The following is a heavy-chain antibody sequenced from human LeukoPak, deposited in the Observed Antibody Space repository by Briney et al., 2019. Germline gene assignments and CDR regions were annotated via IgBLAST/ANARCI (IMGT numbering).Heavy chain of an antibody. V-gene: IGHV4-61*01. CDR1: GGSISSGSYY. D-gene: IGHD3-3*01. CDR3: ARGSYDFWSGYLRPLSVLPYYYYYYMDV. J-gene: IGHJ6*03. CDR2: IYYSGST. Sequence: SQTLSLTCTVSGGSISSGSYYWSWIRQPPGKGLEWIGYIYYSGSTNYNPSLKSRVTISVDTSKNQFSLKLSSVTAADTAVYYCARGSYDFWSGYLRPLSVLPYYYYYYMDVWGKGTTVTVSS.